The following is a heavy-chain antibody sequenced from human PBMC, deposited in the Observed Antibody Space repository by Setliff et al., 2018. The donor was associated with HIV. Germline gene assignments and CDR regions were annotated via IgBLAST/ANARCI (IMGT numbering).Heavy chain of an antibody. V-gene: IGHV3-11*01. CDR3: ARAALRYCTSTSCPRVDAFDI. D-gene: IGHD2-2*01. CDR2: ISGSGGVM. J-gene: IGHJ3*02. CDR1: GFSFSDYF. Sequence: GGSLRLSCAASGFSFSDYFMTWIRQAPGKGLEWVSYISGSGGVMAYADSVKGRFTISRDNAKNSLYLQMNSVRADDTAVYYCARAALRYCTSTSCPRVDAFDIWGQGTMVTVSS.